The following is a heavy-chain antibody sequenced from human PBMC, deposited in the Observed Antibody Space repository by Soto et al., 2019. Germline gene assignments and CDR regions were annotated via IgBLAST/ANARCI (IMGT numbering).Heavy chain of an antibody. CDR3: ANGPWAPGWFDP. CDR1: GFTLNDYG. V-gene: IGHV3-30*18. J-gene: IGHJ5*02. CDR2: VSHDGVER. D-gene: IGHD1-26*01. Sequence: PWGSLRLSCVVSGFTLNDYGTHWCRQAPGKGLQWVAVVSHDGVERAYVDSVKGRFTISRDTSTNTVYLPMTSVRVDDAALYHCANGPWAPGWFDPWGRETRVTVS.